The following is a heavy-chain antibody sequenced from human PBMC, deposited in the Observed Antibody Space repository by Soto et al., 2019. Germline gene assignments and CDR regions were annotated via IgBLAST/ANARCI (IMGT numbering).Heavy chain of an antibody. Sequence: GGSLRLSCAASGFTFSSYAMSWVRQAPGKGLEWVSAISGSCGSTYYADPVKAWFTISRNISKTTFYLKMNSLRPEDTAVYSCAKDRGIGSSGLDYGGQGTLAT. J-gene: IGHJ4*02. CDR2: ISGSCGST. D-gene: IGHD6-19*01. CDR3: AKDRGIGSSGLDY. CDR1: GFTFSSYA. V-gene: IGHV3-23*01.